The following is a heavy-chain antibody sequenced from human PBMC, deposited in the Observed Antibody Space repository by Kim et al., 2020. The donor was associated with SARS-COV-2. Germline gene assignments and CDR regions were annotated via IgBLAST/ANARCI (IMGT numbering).Heavy chain of an antibody. CDR1: GGSISSSNW. CDR2: IYHSGST. D-gene: IGHD1-26*01. Sequence: SETLSLTCAVSGGSISSSNWWSWVRQPPGKGLEWIGEIYHSGSTNYNPSLKSRVTISVDKSKNQFSLKLSSVTAADTAVYYCARTGSVRDIVGATSLDYWGQGTLVTVSS. CDR3: ARTGSVRDIVGATSLDY. J-gene: IGHJ4*02. V-gene: IGHV4-4*02.